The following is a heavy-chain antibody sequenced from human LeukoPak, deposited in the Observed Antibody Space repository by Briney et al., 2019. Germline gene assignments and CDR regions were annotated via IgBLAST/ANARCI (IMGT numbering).Heavy chain of an antibody. Sequence: PSETLSLTCTVSGDSISSSYRSWIRQSPGKGLEWIGRIYKDGSTIYNPSLKSRVTISIDTSRNQFSLKLTSVTAADTAVYYCARRVTEGIPVNEGNWFDPWGQGTLVTVSS. CDR2: IYKDGST. CDR1: GDSISSSY. D-gene: IGHD2-2*01. CDR3: ARRVTEGIPVNEGNWFDP. V-gene: IGHV4-59*08. J-gene: IGHJ5*02.